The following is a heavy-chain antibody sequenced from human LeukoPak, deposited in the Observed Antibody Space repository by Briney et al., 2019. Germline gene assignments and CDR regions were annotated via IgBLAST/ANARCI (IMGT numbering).Heavy chain of an antibody. Sequence: SETLSLTCAVSGGSVSSAYWSWIRQPPGKGLEWIGYVYFSGSTNYNPSRTSRVTISADTSKNHFSLKLTSVTAADAAVYYCAYSIGYYDEWFQNWGQGTLVTVSS. V-gene: IGHV4-59*02. CDR3: AYSIGYYDEWFQN. J-gene: IGHJ1*01. CDR2: VYFSGST. D-gene: IGHD3-22*01. CDR1: GGSVSSAY.